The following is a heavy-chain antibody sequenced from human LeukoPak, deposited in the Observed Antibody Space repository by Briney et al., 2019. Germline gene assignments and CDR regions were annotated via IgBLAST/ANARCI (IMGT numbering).Heavy chain of an antibody. CDR2: IYTSGST. CDR1: GGSISSGSYY. J-gene: IGHJ5*02. Sequence: PSETLSLTCTVSGGSISSGSYYWSWIRQPAGKGLEWIGRIYTSGSTNYNPSLKSRVTISVDTSKNQFSLKLSSVTAADTAVYYCASNIVVVPDNWFDPWGQGTLVTVSS. D-gene: IGHD2-2*01. V-gene: IGHV4-61*02. CDR3: ASNIVVVPDNWFDP.